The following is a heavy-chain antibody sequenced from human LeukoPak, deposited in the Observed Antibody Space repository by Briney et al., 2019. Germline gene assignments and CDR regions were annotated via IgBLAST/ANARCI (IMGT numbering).Heavy chain of an antibody. J-gene: IGHJ4*02. V-gene: IGHV1-46*01. CDR3: AREIRYYYDSTSGYFDY. CDR2: INPSAGDT. Sequence: ASVKVSCKASGYTFTSYGINWVRQAPGQGHEWMGMINPSAGDTIYAQKFQGRVTMTRDTSTTTVYMELSSLRSEDTAVYYCAREIRYYYDSTSGYFDYWGQGTLVTVSS. D-gene: IGHD3-22*01. CDR1: GYTFTSYG.